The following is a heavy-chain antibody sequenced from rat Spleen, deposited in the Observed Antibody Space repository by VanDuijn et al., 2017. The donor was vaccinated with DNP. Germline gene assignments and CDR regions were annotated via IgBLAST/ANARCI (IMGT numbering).Heavy chain of an antibody. CDR1: GYTFTSYY. Sequence: QVQLQQSGGELAKPGSSVKISCKASGYTFTSYYIGWIKQTTGQGLEYIGYINMGSGGTNYNEKFKDKVTLTVDKSSSTAFMQLSSLTPDDSAVYYCARRRLPYWYFDFWGPGTMVTVSS. D-gene: IGHD1-4*01. V-gene: IGHV1-43*01. CDR3: ARRRLPYWYFDF. J-gene: IGHJ1*01. CDR2: INMGSGGT.